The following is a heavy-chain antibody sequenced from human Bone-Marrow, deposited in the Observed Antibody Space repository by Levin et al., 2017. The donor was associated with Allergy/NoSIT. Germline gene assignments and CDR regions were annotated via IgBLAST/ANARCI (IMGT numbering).Heavy chain of an antibody. CDR2: ISRSSSTI. D-gene: IGHD2-2*01. CDR1: GFTFSSYS. J-gene: IGHJ4*02. V-gene: IGHV3-48*02. Sequence: GGSLRLSCAASGFTFSSYSMNWVRQAPGRGLEWVSYISRSSSTISYADSVKGRFTISRDNAKNLLYLLMNSLRDEDTAVYYCARPDCSGTSCYYFFDSWGQGTLVTVSS. CDR3: ARPDCSGTSCYYFFDS.